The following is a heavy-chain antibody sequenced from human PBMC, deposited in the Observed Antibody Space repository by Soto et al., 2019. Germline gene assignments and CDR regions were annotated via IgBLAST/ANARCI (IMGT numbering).Heavy chain of an antibody. CDR1: GYTFIGYY. Sequence: QVQLVQSGAEVKKPGASVKVSCKASGYTFIGYYIHWVRQAPGQGLEWMGWINPNSGGAKYSQKFQAWVTMTSDTSISTAYMELSRLKSDDTAVYSCARSGGGYDLGDYWGQGTLVTVSS. J-gene: IGHJ4*02. V-gene: IGHV1-2*04. CDR3: ARSGGGYDLGDY. CDR2: INPNSGGA. D-gene: IGHD5-12*01.